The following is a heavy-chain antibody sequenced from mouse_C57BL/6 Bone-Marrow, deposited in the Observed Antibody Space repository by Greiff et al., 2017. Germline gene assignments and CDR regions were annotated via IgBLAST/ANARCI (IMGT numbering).Heavy chain of an antibody. CDR3: ASSPGSSFQYYYPMDY. Sequence: EVQLQQSGPELVKPGASVKISCKASGYSFTDYNMNWVKQSNGKSLEWIGVINPNYGTTSYNQKFKGKATLTVDQSSSTAYMPLNSLTSEDSAVYYFASSPGSSFQYYYPMDYWGQGTSVTVSS. CDR2: INPNYGTT. D-gene: IGHD1-1*01. V-gene: IGHV1-39*01. J-gene: IGHJ4*01. CDR1: GYSFTDYN.